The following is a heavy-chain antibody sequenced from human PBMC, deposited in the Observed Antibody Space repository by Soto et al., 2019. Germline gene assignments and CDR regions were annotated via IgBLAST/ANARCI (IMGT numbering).Heavy chain of an antibody. CDR3: ARVTTVTTYYFDY. CDR2: INHSGST. Sequence: SETLSLTCAVYGGSFSGYYWSWIRQPPGKGLEWIGEINHSGSTNYNPSLKSRVTISVDTSKNQFSLKLSSVTAADTAVYYCARVTTVTTYYFDYWGQGTLVTVSS. D-gene: IGHD4-17*01. V-gene: IGHV4-34*01. CDR1: GGSFSGYY. J-gene: IGHJ4*02.